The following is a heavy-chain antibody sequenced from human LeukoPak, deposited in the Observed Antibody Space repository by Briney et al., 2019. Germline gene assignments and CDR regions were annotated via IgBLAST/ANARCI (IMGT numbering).Heavy chain of an antibody. J-gene: IGHJ3*02. D-gene: IGHD2-8*01. V-gene: IGHV4-31*03. CDR2: IYYSGST. CDR3: ARNIVLMASAFDI. Sequence: SKTLSLTCTVSGGSISSGGYYWSWLRQHPGKGLEWIGYIYYSGSTYYNPSLKSRVTISVDTSKNQFSLKLSSVTAADTAVYYCARNIVLMASAFDIWGQGTMVTVSS. CDR1: GGSISSGGYY.